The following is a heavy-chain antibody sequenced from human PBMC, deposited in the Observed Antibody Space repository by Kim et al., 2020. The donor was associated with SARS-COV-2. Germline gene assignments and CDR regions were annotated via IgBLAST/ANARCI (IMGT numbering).Heavy chain of an antibody. D-gene: IGHD3-9*01. CDR3: ARDDILTGYYPLDY. J-gene: IGHJ4*02. Sequence: DSVKGRFTISRDNAKNSLYLQMNSLRAEDTAVYYCARDDILTGYYPLDYWGQGTLVTVSS. V-gene: IGHV3-21*01.